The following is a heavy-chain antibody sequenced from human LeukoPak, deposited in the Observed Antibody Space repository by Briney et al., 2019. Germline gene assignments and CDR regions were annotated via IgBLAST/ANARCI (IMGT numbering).Heavy chain of an antibody. V-gene: IGHV1-18*01. CDR2: ISGYNGNT. D-gene: IGHD6-13*01. J-gene: IGHJ4*02. Sequence: ASVKVSCKASGFTFTSYGFSWVRQAPGQGLEWMGWISGYNGNTNYAQKLQGRVTMNTDTSTSTAYMELRSQISDDTAIYYCARVSSSWYYFDYWGQGTLVTVSS. CDR1: GFTFTSYG. CDR3: ARVSSSWYYFDY.